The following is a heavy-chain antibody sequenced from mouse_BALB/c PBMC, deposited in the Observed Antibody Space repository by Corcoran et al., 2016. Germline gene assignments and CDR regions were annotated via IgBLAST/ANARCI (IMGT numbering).Heavy chain of an antibody. CDR1: GFTFSGFW. Sequence: EVQLLETGGGLVQPGGSRGLSCEGSGFTFSGFWMSWVRQTPGKTLEWIGDINSDGSAINYAPSIKARFTIFRDNDKSTLYLQMGNVRSEDTATYFCMRYCNYWYFDVWGAGTTVTVSS. V-gene: IGHV11-2*02. J-gene: IGHJ1*01. CDR3: MRYCNYWYFDV. CDR2: INSDGSAI.